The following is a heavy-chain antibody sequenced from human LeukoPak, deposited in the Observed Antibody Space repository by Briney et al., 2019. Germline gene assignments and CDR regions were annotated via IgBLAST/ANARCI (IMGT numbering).Heavy chain of an antibody. J-gene: IGHJ3*02. CDR1: GHPLTGHY. CDR2: IIPGGDNN. V-gene: IGHV1-46*01. CDR3: ARIRDGYNDGYDT. D-gene: IGHD5-24*01. Sequence: ASVNVLYNACGHPLTGHYNLWVPHAPGKGLEGMGVIIPGGDNNNYAQSFQGRVTMTRDTSASTVYMQRSSLRSEDTAIYYCARIRDGYNDGYDTWGQGTVVTVSS.